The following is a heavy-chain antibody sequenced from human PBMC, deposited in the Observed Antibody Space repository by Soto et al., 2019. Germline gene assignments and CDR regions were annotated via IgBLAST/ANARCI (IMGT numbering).Heavy chain of an antibody. D-gene: IGHD2-2*01. CDR2: INPSGGST. J-gene: IGHJ6*02. CDR3: SSDSSNAVNVYYYYGVDV. Sequence: GLEWMGIINPSGGSTSYAQKFQGRVTMTRDTSTSTVYMELSNLRSEDTAVDYCSSDSSNAVNVYYYYGVDVWGQGITVTVSS. V-gene: IGHV1-46*03.